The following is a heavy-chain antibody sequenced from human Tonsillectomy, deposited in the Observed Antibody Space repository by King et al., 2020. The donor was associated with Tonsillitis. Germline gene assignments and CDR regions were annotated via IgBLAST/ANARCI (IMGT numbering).Heavy chain of an antibody. D-gene: IGHD2-15*01. CDR1: GFIFDEYA. V-gene: IGHV3-9*01. CDR2: INWNSGRI. J-gene: IGHJ4*02. Sequence: VQLVESGGGLVQPGRSLRLSCAASGFIFDEYAMHWVRQAPGKGLEWVSVINWNSGRIDYADSVKGRFTISRDNAKNSLYLQMNSLRVEDTAFYYCARDGRTYCSGGSCLTADYWGQGTLVTVSS. CDR3: ARDGRTYCSGGSCLTADY.